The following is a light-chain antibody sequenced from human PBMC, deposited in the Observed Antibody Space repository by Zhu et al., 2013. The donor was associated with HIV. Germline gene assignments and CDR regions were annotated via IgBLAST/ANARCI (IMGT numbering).Light chain of an antibody. J-gene: IGKJ2*01. Sequence: DIVLTQSPGTLSLSPGDTATLSCRASQSVSSSFLAWYQQKIGQPPRLLMYETSTRAAGIPARFSGSGSGTDFTLTISRLEPEDLAVYFCHQYGSSPTFGQGTKLEIK. CDR3: HQYGSSPT. V-gene: IGKV3-20*01. CDR1: QSVSSSF. CDR2: ETS.